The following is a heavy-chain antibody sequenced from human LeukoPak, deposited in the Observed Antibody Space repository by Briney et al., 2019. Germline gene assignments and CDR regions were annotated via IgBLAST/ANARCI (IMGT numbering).Heavy chain of an antibody. D-gene: IGHD3-10*02. V-gene: IGHV1-2*06. CDR3: ARDAVPAVAIY. Sequence: ASVKVSCKASGYTFTDYYIHWVRQAPGEGLEWMGRINPNSGDINSTQKFQGRVTLTRDTPITTAYMELNRLTSDDTAVYYCARDAVPAVAIYWGQGSLVTVSS. CDR1: GYTFTDYY. CDR2: INPNSGDI. J-gene: IGHJ4*02.